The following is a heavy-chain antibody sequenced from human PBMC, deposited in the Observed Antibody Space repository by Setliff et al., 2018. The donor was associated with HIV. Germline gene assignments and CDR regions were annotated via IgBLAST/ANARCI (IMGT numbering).Heavy chain of an antibody. V-gene: IGHV4-59*08. CDR2: IYYSGST. CDR1: GGSISSYY. Sequence: PSETLSLTCAVSGGSISSYYWSWIRQPPGKGLEWIGYIYYSGSTNYNPSLKSRVTMSVDTSKNRSSLKLNSVTAADTAVYYCARLNQQWLVRDSGSNWFDPWGQGILVTVSS. CDR3: ARLNQQWLVRDSGSNWFDP. D-gene: IGHD6-19*01. J-gene: IGHJ5*02.